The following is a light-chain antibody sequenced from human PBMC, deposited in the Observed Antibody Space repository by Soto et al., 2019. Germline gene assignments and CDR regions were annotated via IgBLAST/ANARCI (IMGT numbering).Light chain of an antibody. V-gene: IGKV3-20*01. CDR3: QQYGISPYI. CDR1: QSVSSSY. J-gene: IGKJ2*01. Sequence: EIVLTQSPGTLSLSPGERATLSYRASQSVSSSYLAWYQQKRGQAPRLLIYGASSSATGIPDRFSGSVSGTDFAPTISSLEPEDFALYWYQQYGISPYIFVQGTKLEIK. CDR2: GAS.